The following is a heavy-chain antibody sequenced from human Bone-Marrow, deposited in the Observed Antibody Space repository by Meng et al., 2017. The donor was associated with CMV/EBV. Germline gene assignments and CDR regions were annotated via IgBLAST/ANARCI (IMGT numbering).Heavy chain of an antibody. Sequence: GGSLTLSCAAYGFTFSSNGMHWVRQGPGKGLEWVAVIWYDGSNKYYADSVKGRFTISRDNSKNTLYLQMNSLRSEDTAVYECAKDQYSGYDFAYWGQGTLVTVSS. V-gene: IGHV3-33*06. CDR1: GFTFSSNG. CDR3: AKDQYSGYDFAY. CDR2: IWYDGSNK. D-gene: IGHD5-12*01. J-gene: IGHJ4*02.